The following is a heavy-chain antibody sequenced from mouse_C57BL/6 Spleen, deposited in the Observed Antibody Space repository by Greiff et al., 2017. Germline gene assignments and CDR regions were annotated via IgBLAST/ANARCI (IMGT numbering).Heavy chain of an antibody. V-gene: IGHV5-4*01. J-gene: IGHJ2*01. CDR3: SRDVWDSNSLDY. D-gene: IGHD2-5*01. Sequence: DVKLVESGGGLVKPGGSLKLSCAASGFTFSSYAMSWVRQTPEKRLEWVATISAGGSYTYYPDNVKGRFTISRDNAKNNLYLQMSHLKSEDTAMYYCSRDVWDSNSLDYWGQGTTLTVSS. CDR1: GFTFSSYA. CDR2: ISAGGSYT.